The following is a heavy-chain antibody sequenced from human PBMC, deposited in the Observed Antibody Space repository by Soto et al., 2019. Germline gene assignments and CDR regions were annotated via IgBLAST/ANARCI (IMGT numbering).Heavy chain of an antibody. J-gene: IGHJ4*02. CDR2: LSYDGSKK. D-gene: IGHD6-13*01. Sequence: SLRLSCAASGFTFSTYAMQWVRQAPGKGLEWVAGLSYDGSKKNYAESVKGRFTISRDNSKNALHLQMDSLRAEDTAVYYCARESYSSGWFFDYWGQGTLVTVSS. V-gene: IGHV3-30-3*01. CDR1: GFTFSTYA. CDR3: ARESYSSGWFFDY.